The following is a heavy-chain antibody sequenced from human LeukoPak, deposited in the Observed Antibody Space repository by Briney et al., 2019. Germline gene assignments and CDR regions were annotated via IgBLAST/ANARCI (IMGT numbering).Heavy chain of an antibody. D-gene: IGHD4-23*01. CDR1: GGSISSYH. CDR2: IYYSGST. Sequence: SETLSLTCTVSGGSISSYHWSWIRQPPGKGLEWIGYIYYSGSTNYNPSLKSRVTISVDTSKNQFSLKLSSVTAADTAVYYCARDGGNLLDYWGQGTLVTVSS. J-gene: IGHJ4*02. CDR3: ARDGGNLLDY. V-gene: IGHV4-59*01.